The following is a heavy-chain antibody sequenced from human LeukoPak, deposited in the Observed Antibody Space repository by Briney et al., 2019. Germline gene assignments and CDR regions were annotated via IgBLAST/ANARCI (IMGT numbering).Heavy chain of an antibody. CDR2: ISYDGSNT. J-gene: IGHJ6*04. D-gene: IGHD5-12*01. CDR3: VRAERGGYSGYDYGMDL. CDR1: GFTFSSYA. Sequence: PGGSLRLSCAASGFTFSSYAMHWVRQAPGKGLEWVAVISYDGSNTYYADSVKGRFTISRDNSKNTLYLQMNSLRAEDTAVYYCVRAERGGYSGYDYGMDLWGKGTTVTVSS. V-gene: IGHV3-30*04.